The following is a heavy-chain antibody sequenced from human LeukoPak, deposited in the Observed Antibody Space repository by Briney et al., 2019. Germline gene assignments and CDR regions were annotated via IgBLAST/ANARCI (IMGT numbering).Heavy chain of an antibody. J-gene: IGHJ4*02. V-gene: IGHV1-69*13. CDR2: IIPIFGTA. D-gene: IGHD3-22*01. CDR3: ARAPREYYDSSGYLLYFDY. CDR1: GGTFSSYA. Sequence: SVKVSCKASGGTFSSYAISWVRQAPGQGPEWMGGIIPIFGTANYAQKFQGRVTITADESTSTAYMELSSLRSEDTAVYYCARAPREYYDSSGYLLYFDYWGQGTLVTVSS.